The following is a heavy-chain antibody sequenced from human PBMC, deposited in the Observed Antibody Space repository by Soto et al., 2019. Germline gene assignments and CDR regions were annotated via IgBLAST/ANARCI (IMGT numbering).Heavy chain of an antibody. J-gene: IGHJ6*03. D-gene: IGHD3-3*01. V-gene: IGHV4-59*01. Sequence: SETLSLTCTVSGGSIRSYYWSWIRQPPGKGLEWIGYIYYSGSTNYNPSLKSRVTISVDTSKNQFSLKLSSVTAADTAVYYCAREVDYDFIYMDVWGKGITVTVSS. CDR2: IYYSGST. CDR1: GGSIRSYY. CDR3: AREVDYDFIYMDV.